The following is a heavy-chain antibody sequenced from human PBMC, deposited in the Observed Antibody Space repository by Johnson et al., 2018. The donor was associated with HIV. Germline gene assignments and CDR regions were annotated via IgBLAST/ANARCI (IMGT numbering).Heavy chain of an antibody. CDR1: GFTFSSYA. V-gene: IGHV3-23*04. J-gene: IGHJ3*02. D-gene: IGHD3-9*01. CDR3: AKDVWHDILTGKGGAFDI. Sequence: VQLVESGGGLVQPGGSLRLSCAASGFTFSSYAMSWVRQAPGKGLEWVSAISGSGGSTYYADSVKGRFTISRDNSKNTLYLQMNSLRAEDTAVYYCAKDVWHDILTGKGGAFDIWGQGTMVTVSS. CDR2: ISGSGGST.